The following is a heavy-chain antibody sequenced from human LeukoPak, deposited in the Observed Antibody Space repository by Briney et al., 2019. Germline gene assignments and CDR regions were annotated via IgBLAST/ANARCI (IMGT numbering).Heavy chain of an antibody. CDR2: IYYSGST. J-gene: IGHJ5*02. CDR3: ARDVIAVAGPRWFDP. Sequence: SETLSLTCAVYGGSFSGYYWSWIRQPPGKGLEWIGYIYYSGSTNYNPSLKSRVTISVDTSKNQFSLKLSSVTAADTAVYYCARDVIAVAGPRWFDPWGQGTLVTVSS. V-gene: IGHV4-59*01. CDR1: GGSFSGYY. D-gene: IGHD6-19*01.